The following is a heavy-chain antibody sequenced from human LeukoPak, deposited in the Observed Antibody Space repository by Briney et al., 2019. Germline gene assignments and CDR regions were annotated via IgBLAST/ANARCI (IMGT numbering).Heavy chain of an antibody. CDR1: GYTLTELS. J-gene: IGHJ4*02. CDR3: ATDPCYYDSSGYCHDDY. Sequence: ASVKVSLKVSGYTLTELSMHWVRQAPGKGLEWVGVFDPEDGETIYAQKFQGRVTMTEDTSTDTAYMELSRLRSEDTAVYYCATDPCYYDSSGYCHDDYWGQGTLVTVSS. V-gene: IGHV1-24*01. CDR2: FDPEDGET. D-gene: IGHD3-22*01.